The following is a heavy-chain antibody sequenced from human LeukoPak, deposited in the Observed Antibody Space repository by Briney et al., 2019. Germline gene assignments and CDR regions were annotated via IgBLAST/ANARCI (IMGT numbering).Heavy chain of an antibody. CDR2: ISGTGGST. Sequence: GGSLRLSCAAPGFTFSTYAMTWVRQAPGKGLEWVSLISGTGGSTYYADSVKGRFTISRDNSKNTLYLQMNSLRAEDTAVYYCAKDQSFDYYDSSGYSLQHWGQGTLVTVSS. CDR3: AKDQSFDYYDSSGYSLQH. D-gene: IGHD3-22*01. CDR1: GFTFSTYA. J-gene: IGHJ1*01. V-gene: IGHV3-23*01.